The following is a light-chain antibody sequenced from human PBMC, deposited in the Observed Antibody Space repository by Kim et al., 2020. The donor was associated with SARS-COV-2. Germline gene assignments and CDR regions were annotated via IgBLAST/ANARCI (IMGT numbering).Light chain of an antibody. J-gene: IGKJ2*01. CDR1: QSVSSSY. CDR3: QQYGSSPRYT. CDR2: GAS. Sequence: EIVLTQSPGTLSLSPGERATLSCRASQSVSSSYLAWYQQKPGQAPRLLIYGASSRATGIPDRFSGSGSGTDFTLIISTLEPEDSAVYYCQQYGSSPRYTFGQGTKLEIK. V-gene: IGKV3-20*01.